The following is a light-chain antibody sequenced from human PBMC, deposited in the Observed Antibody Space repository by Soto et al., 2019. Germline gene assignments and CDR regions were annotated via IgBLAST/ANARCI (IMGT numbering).Light chain of an antibody. V-gene: IGKV3-15*01. CDR2: GAS. CDR1: QSVSSK. Sequence: EIVMTQSPATLSVSPGERATLSCRASQSVSSKLAWYQQKPGQAPRVLIYGASTRATGIPARFSGSGSGTEFTLTISSLQSEDFAVYYCQQRWTFGQGTKVEIK. J-gene: IGKJ1*01. CDR3: QQRWT.